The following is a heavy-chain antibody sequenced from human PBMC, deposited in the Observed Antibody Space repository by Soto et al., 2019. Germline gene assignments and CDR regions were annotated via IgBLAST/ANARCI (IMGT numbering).Heavy chain of an antibody. CDR3: ARTVAAAGKQSDY. V-gene: IGHV3-21*01. J-gene: IGHJ4*02. D-gene: IGHD6-13*01. Sequence: GGSLRLSCAASGFTFSSYSMNWVRQAPGKGLEWVSSISSSSSYIYYADSVKGRFTISRDNAKNSLYLQMNSLRAEDTAVYYCARTVAAAGKQSDYWGQGTLVTVSS. CDR2: ISSSSSYI. CDR1: GFTFSSYS.